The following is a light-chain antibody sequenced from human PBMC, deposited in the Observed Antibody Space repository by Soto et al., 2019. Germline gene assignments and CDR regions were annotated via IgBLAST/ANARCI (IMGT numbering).Light chain of an antibody. Sequence: EIVMTQSPATLSVSPVERATLSCRASQSVSSNLAWYQQKPGQAPRLLIYGASTRATGIPARFSGSGSGTDFTLTISSLQPEDVATYYCQKYNSAPLTFGGGTKV. CDR2: GAS. CDR3: QKYNSAPLT. V-gene: IGKV3-15*01. J-gene: IGKJ4*01. CDR1: QSVSSN.